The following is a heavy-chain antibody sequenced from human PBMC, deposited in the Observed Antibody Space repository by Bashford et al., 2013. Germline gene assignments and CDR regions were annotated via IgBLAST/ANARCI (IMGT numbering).Heavy chain of an antibody. CDR1: GDSISNDNYY. D-gene: IGHD1-1*01. CDR2: IYYSGTT. J-gene: IGHJ4*02. V-gene: IGHV4-31*03. Sequence: SETLSLTCTVSGDSISNDNYYWSWIRQHPGRGLEWIGYIYYSGTTYYNPSLESRVAISVDTSKNQFSLKLSSVTAADTALYYCARVARELDYWGQGTPVTVSS. CDR3: ARVARELDY.